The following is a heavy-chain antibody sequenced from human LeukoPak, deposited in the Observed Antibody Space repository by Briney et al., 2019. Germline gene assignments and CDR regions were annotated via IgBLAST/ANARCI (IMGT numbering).Heavy chain of an antibody. Sequence: GGSLRLSCAASGLTFSVLAVSCVGQAPGKGLEWVSAISPSDGNTFYAASVKGRFTISRDNSKNTLSLQMNSLRAEDTALYYCAKDSFLPYGITDWGQGTLVTVSS. CDR3: AKDSFLPYGITD. CDR1: GLTFSVLA. CDR2: ISPSDGNT. J-gene: IGHJ4*02. D-gene: IGHD4-17*01. V-gene: IGHV3-23*01.